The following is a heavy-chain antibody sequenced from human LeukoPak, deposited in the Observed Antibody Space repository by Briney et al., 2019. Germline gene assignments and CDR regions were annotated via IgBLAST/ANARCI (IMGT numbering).Heavy chain of an antibody. CDR3: ARDRGIVYQGHYYMDV. Sequence: GGSLRLSCAASGFTFSSYGMHWVRQAPGKGLEWVAVISYDGSNKYYADSVKGRFTISRDNSKNTLYLQMNSLRAEDTAVYYCARDRGIVYQGHYYMDVWGKGTTVTVSS. V-gene: IGHV3-30*03. D-gene: IGHD2-8*01. CDR1: GFTFSSYG. J-gene: IGHJ6*03. CDR2: ISYDGSNK.